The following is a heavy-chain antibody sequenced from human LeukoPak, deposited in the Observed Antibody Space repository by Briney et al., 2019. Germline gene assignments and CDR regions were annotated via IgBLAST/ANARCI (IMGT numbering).Heavy chain of an antibody. CDR3: ARAFASTVTSWFDP. Sequence: TSETLSLTCTVSGGSISSYYWGWIRQPPGKGLEWIGSIYYSGSTYYNPSLKSRVTISVDTSKNQFSLKLSSVTAADTAVYYCARAFASTVTSWFDPWGQGTLVTVSS. D-gene: IGHD4-17*01. V-gene: IGHV4-39*07. CDR2: IYYSGST. J-gene: IGHJ5*02. CDR1: GGSISSYY.